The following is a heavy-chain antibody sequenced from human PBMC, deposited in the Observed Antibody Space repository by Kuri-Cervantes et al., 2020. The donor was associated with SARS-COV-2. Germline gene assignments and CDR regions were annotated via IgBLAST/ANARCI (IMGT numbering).Heavy chain of an antibody. CDR3: ANLGPGGHAYSFLDY. CDR2: IHHSGDT. J-gene: IGHJ4*02. Sequence: ESLKISCAVSGGSLTMPNWWSWVRRPPGKGLEWIGEIHHSGDTSYNSDLKSRVTISLDKSKNQFSLKLNSVTAADTAVYYCANLGPGGHAYSFLDYWGQGTLVTVSS. CDR1: GGSLTMPNW. D-gene: IGHD4-11*01. V-gene: IGHV4-4*02.